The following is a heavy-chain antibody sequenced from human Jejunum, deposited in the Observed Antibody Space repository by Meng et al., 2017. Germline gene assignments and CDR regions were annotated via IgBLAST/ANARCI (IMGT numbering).Heavy chain of an antibody. V-gene: IGHV4-59*01. D-gene: IGHD6-13*01. Sequence: SETLSLTCTVSGGSISSYSWRWIRQPPGKGLEWIGYIYDNGRTNYNPSLRGRVTLSMDASNNHLSLKLSSVTAADTAVYYCAREGSNSSSWYFDLWGRGSLVTVSS. CDR1: GGSISSYS. CDR3: AREGSNSSSWYFDL. J-gene: IGHJ2*01. CDR2: IYDNGRT.